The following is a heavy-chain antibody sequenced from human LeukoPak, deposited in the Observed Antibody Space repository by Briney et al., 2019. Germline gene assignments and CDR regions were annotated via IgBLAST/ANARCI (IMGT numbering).Heavy chain of an antibody. J-gene: IGHJ4*02. Sequence: SVKVSCKAPGGTFSNYAISWVRQAPGQGLEWMGRIIPILGIANYAQKFQGRVTITADKSTSTAYMELSSLRSEDTAVYYCARGREQWLGKDWGQGTLVTVSS. CDR3: ARGREQWLGKD. CDR2: IIPILGIA. V-gene: IGHV1-69*04. CDR1: GGTFSNYA. D-gene: IGHD6-19*01.